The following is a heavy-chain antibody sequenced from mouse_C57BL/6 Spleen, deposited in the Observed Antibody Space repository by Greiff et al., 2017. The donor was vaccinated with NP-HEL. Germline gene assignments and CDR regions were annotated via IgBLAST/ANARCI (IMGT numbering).Heavy chain of an antibody. CDR3: ARGVVKNAMDY. CDR2: ISDGGSYT. CDR1: GFTFSSYA. J-gene: IGHJ4*01. D-gene: IGHD1-1*02. V-gene: IGHV5-4*01. Sequence: EVHLVESGGGLVKPGGSLKLSCAASGFTFSSYAMSWVRQTPEKRLEWVATISDGGSYTYYPDNVKGRFTISRDNAKNNLYLQMSHLKSEDTAMYYCARGVVKNAMDYWGQGTSVTVSS.